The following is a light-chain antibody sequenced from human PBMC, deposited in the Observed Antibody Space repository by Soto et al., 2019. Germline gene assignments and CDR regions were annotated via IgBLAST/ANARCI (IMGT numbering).Light chain of an antibody. V-gene: IGKV1-5*01. J-gene: IGKJ4*01. Sequence: DIQMTQSPYTLSASVGDRVTITCRASQGISRWLAWYQQKQGKAPKLLIYDASTLESEVPSRFSGSESGTEFTLTISSQQPDDFATYYFQQYNSYPLTFGGGTKVEIK. CDR1: QGISRW. CDR2: DAS. CDR3: QQYNSYPLT.